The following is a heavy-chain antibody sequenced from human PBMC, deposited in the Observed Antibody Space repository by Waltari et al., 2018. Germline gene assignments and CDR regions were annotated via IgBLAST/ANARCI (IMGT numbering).Heavy chain of an antibody. V-gene: IGHV1-18*01. CDR3: ARDFWSQTSGRELSLMDV. J-gene: IGHJ6*03. CDR1: GSNFHTYC. CDR2: ISPYNDDT. Sequence: QVQLVQSGAEVQKPGASVTVACRASGSNFHTYCLTWVRQAPGQGLEWMGWISPYNDDTKYSKNFQGRISMTTDLTTRTAYMELRRLRADDTAVYYCARDFWSQTSGRELSLMDVWGKGTTVTVSS. D-gene: IGHD3-3*01.